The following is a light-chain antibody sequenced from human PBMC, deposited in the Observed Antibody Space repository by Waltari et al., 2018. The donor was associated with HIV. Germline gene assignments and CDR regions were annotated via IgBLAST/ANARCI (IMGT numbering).Light chain of an antibody. Sequence: QSVLTQPPSASGTPGQRVTISCSGSRSNIGKNFIYWYQHLPGTAPKTLLYTRNQRPSGVPDRFSGSVSGTSASLTITGLQPADEAYYYCASWDDTFNGPVFGGGTKLTVL. CDR1: RSNIGKNF. J-gene: IGLJ3*02. CDR2: TRN. CDR3: ASWDDTFNGPV. V-gene: IGLV1-44*01.